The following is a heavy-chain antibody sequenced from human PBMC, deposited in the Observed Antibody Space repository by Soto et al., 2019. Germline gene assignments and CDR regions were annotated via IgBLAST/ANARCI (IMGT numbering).Heavy chain of an antibody. Sequence: EVQLLESGGGLVQPGGSLRLSCAASGFTFSKYGMNWVRQAPGKGLEWVSAISGTESSTYYADSVKGRFTISRDTSKNTLYLHMTSLRAEDTAVYYCAKVAYYGSGSYYYFDSWGQGTLVTVSS. CDR2: ISGTESST. CDR3: AKVAYYGSGSYYYFDS. D-gene: IGHD3-10*01. V-gene: IGHV3-23*01. CDR1: GFTFSKYG. J-gene: IGHJ4*02.